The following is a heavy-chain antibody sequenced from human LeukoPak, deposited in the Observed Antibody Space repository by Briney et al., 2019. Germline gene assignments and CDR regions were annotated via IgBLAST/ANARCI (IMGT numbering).Heavy chain of an antibody. V-gene: IGHV1-2*02. Sequence: ASVKVSCKASGYTFTGYYMHWVRQAPGQGLEWMGWINPNSGGTNYAQKFQGRDTMTRDTSISTAYMELSRLRPDDTAVYYCARDIGSTLLFDYWGRGTLVTVSS. D-gene: IGHD1-26*01. CDR3: ARDIGSTLLFDY. CDR1: GYTFTGYY. CDR2: INPNSGGT. J-gene: IGHJ4*02.